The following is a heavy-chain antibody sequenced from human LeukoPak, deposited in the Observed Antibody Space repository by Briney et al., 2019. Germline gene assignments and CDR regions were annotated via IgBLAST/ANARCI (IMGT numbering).Heavy chain of an antibody. D-gene: IGHD3-22*01. CDR3: TRPRWGYYDSSGYNDAFDI. CDR1: GFTFSGFA. CDR2: IRSRANSYAT. V-gene: IGHV3-73*01. J-gene: IGHJ3*02. Sequence: GGSLRLSCAASGFTFSGFAMQGVREASGKGLECGGRIRSRANSYATAYAASVKGRFTISRDDSKNTAYLQMNRLKTEDTAVYYCTRPRWGYYDSSGYNDAFDIWGQGTMVTVSS.